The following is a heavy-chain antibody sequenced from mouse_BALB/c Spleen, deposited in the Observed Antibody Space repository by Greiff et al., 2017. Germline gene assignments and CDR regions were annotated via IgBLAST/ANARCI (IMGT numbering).Heavy chain of an antibody. Sequence: VQLQQTGPELVKPGASVKISCKASGYSFTDYIMLWVKQSHGKSLEWIGNINPYYGSTSYNLKFKGKATLTVDKSSSTAYMQLNSLTSEDSAVYYCARSGTGGYYAMDYWGQGTSVTVSS. CDR1: GYSFTDYI. CDR2: INPYYGST. D-gene: IGHD3-3*01. J-gene: IGHJ4*01. CDR3: ARSGTGGYYAMDY. V-gene: IGHV1-39*01.